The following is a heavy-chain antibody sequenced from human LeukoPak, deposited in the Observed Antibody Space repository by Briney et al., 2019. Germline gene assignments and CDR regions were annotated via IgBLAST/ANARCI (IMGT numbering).Heavy chain of an antibody. J-gene: IGHJ4*02. V-gene: IGHV4-39*01. D-gene: IGHD3-10*01. CDR3: ARHGRRMVRGNYYFDY. CDR1: GGYISSTTYY. Sequence: PSDTLSLTCIISGGYISSTTYYWGWIRQPPGKGLEWIGTLYYSGKTYYNPSLKSRVTISVDTSKNQFSLKLTSVTAADTAVYYCARHGRRMVRGNYYFDYWGQGTLVTVSS. CDR2: LYYSGKT.